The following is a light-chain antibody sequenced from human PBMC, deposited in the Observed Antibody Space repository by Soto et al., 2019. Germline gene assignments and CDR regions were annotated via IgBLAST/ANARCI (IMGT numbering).Light chain of an antibody. CDR3: QPYNYYVT. Sequence: EIVMTQSPATLSVSPGERATLSCRASQSVSSNLAWYQHKPGQAPRLLIFDASTRATGIPARFSGSGSGTDFTLTITSLQSEDFAVYSCQPYNYYVTFGQGTRLEIK. CDR2: DAS. J-gene: IGKJ5*01. CDR1: QSVSSN. V-gene: IGKV3-15*01.